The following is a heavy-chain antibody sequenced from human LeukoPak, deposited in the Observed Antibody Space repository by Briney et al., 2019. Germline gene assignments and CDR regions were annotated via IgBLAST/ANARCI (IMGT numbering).Heavy chain of an antibody. J-gene: IGHJ4*02. CDR2: ISYDGSNK. CDR3: ARGVGIAVAGTEGAFDY. D-gene: IGHD6-19*01. V-gene: IGHV3-30-3*01. Sequence: AGGSLRLSCAASGFTFSSYAMHWVREAPGKGLEWVAVISYDGSNKYYAGSVKGRFTISRDNSKNTLYLQMNSLRAEDTAVYYCARGVGIAVAGTEGAFDYWGQGTLVTVSS. CDR1: GFTFSSYA.